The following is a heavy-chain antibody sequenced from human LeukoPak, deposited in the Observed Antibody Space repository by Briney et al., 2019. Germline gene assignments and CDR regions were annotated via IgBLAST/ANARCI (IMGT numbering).Heavy chain of an antibody. CDR3: ARSADQGGVWV. J-gene: IGHJ4*02. CDR2: IYPGDSDT. V-gene: IGHV5-51*01. D-gene: IGHD3-16*01. Sequence: ASVKVSCKGSGYNFTSYWIGWVRQMPGKGLEWMGIIYPGDSDTRYSPSFQGQVTISADKSISTAYLQWSSLKASDTAMYYCARSADQGGVWVWGQGTLVTVSS. CDR1: GYNFTSYW.